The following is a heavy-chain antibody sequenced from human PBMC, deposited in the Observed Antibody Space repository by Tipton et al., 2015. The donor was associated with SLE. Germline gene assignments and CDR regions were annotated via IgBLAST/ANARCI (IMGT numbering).Heavy chain of an antibody. CDR3: ARDGSSSRGDYYYYMDV. Sequence: LEWIGYIYYSGSTNYNPSLKSRVTISVDTSKNQFSLKLSSVTAADTAVYYCARDGSSSRGDYYYYMDVWGKGTTVTVSS. J-gene: IGHJ6*03. D-gene: IGHD6-6*01. V-gene: IGHV4-59*12. CDR2: IYYSGST.